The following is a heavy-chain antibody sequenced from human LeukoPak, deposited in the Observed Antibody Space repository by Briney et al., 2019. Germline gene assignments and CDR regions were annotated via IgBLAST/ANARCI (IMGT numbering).Heavy chain of an antibody. Sequence: PGGSLRLSCSTSGFTFSNHFMHWVRQAPGKGLEYVSSIGPNGASTLYADSVKGRFTFSRDNSKNALYLQLTSLRLEDTALYYCVKDLTGTWSFDYWGQGTLVTVSS. CDR2: IGPNGAST. J-gene: IGHJ4*02. V-gene: IGHV3-64D*06. CDR1: GFTFSNHF. D-gene: IGHD3-9*01. CDR3: VKDLTGTWSFDY.